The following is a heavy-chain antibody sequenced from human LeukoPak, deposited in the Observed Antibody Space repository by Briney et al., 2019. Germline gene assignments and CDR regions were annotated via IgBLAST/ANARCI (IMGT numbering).Heavy chain of an antibody. D-gene: IGHD2-2*01. CDR3: ARGVTRYCSSTSCYYFDY. CDR1: GFTFTSYS. J-gene: IGHJ4*02. V-gene: IGHV3-48*01. CDR2: ISSSGSTI. Sequence: PGGSLRLSCAASGFTFTSYSMNWVRQAPGKGLEWVSYISSSGSTISYADSVKGRFTISRDNSKHTLYLQINSLRAEDTAVYYCARGVTRYCSSTSCYYFDYWGQGTLVTVSS.